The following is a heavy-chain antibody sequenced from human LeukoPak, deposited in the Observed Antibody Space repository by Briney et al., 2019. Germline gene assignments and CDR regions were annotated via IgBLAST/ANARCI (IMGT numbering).Heavy chain of an antibody. V-gene: IGHV4-59*08. Sequence: PSETLSLTCTVSGGSISSYYWSWIRQPPGKGLEWVGYIYYSGNTNSTNYNPSLKSRVTISVDTSKNQFSLKLSSVTAADTAVYYCARPKDDYGDYHNWFDPWGQGTLVTVSS. J-gene: IGHJ5*02. CDR1: GGSISSYY. CDR3: ARPKDDYGDYHNWFDP. CDR2: IYYSGNTNST. D-gene: IGHD4-17*01.